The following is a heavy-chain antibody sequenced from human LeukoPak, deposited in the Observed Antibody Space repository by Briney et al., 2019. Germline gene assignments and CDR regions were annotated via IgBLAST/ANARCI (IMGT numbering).Heavy chain of an antibody. CDR2: ISNDGGGT. V-gene: IGHV3-23*01. CDR3: GRDPNGDYIGAFEF. D-gene: IGHD4-17*01. CDR1: GFIFNNYG. Sequence: GESLRLSCAASGFIFNNYGLIWVRQAPGKGLEWVSAISNDGGGTNYADFVKGRFTISRDNSKNTLFLQMTSLRAEDTAIYYCGRDPNGDYIGAFEFWGLGTLVSVSS. J-gene: IGHJ3*01.